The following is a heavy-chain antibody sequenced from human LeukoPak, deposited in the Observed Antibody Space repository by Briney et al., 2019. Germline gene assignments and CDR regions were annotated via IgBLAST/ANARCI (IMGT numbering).Heavy chain of an antibody. CDR2: IYYSGST. Sequence: SETLSLTCTVSGGSISSYYWSWIRQPPGKGLEWIRYIYYSGSTNYNPSLKSRVTISVDTSKNQFSLKLSSVTAADTAVYYCARHSIVVVPAATNWFDPWGQGTLVTVSS. CDR1: GGSISSYY. J-gene: IGHJ5*02. CDR3: ARHSIVVVPAATNWFDP. V-gene: IGHV4-59*08. D-gene: IGHD2-2*01.